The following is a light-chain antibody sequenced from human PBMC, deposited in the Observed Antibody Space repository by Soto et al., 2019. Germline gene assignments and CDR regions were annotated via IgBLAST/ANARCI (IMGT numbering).Light chain of an antibody. CDR3: QSYDSSLSGV. Sequence: QSVLTQPPSVSGAPGQRVTISCTGSSSNIGAGYDVHWYQQRPGTAPKLLIYGNSNRPSGVPDRFSGSKSGTSASLAITGLQADDEADYYCQSYDSSLSGVFGSGTKVTDL. V-gene: IGLV1-40*01. CDR2: GNS. CDR1: SSNIGAGYD. J-gene: IGLJ1*01.